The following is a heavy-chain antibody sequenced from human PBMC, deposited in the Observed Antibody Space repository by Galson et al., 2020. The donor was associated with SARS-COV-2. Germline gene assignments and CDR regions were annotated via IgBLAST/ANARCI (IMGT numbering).Heavy chain of an antibody. CDR3: ARPSSGYYRDAFDI. V-gene: IGHV3-30*04. D-gene: IGHD3-22*01. Sequence: PGKGLEWVAVISYDGSNKYYADSVQGRFTISRDNSKNTLYLQMNSLRAEDTAVYYCARPSSGYYRDAFDIWGQGTMVTVSS. J-gene: IGHJ3*02. CDR2: ISYDGSNK.